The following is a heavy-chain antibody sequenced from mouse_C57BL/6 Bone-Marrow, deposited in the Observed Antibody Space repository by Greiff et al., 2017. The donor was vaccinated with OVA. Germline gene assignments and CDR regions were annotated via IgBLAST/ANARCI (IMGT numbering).Heavy chain of an antibody. J-gene: IGHJ1*03. CDR2: IDPETGGT. D-gene: IGHD4-1*01. Sequence: VQLQQSGAELVRPGASVTLSCKASGYTFTDYEMHWVKQTPVHGLEWIGAIDPETGGTAYNQKFKGKAILTADKSSSTAYMELRSLTSEDSAVYYGTRAGTVFYWYFDVWGTGTTVTVSS. CDR1: GYTFTDYE. V-gene: IGHV1-15*01. CDR3: TRAGTVFYWYFDV.